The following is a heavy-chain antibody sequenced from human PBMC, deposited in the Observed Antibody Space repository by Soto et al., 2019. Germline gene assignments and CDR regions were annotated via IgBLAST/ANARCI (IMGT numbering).Heavy chain of an antibody. CDR1: GGSISSSSYY. V-gene: IGHV4-39*07. Sequence: TSETLSLTCTVSGGSISSSSYYWGWIRQPPGKGLEWIGSIYYSGSTYYNPSLKSRVTISVDTSKNQFSLKLSSVTAADTAVYYCAGKWNDYSNYEDYYYYMDVWGKGTTVTVSS. CDR3: AGKWNDYSNYEDYYYYMDV. CDR2: IYYSGST. J-gene: IGHJ6*03. D-gene: IGHD4-4*01.